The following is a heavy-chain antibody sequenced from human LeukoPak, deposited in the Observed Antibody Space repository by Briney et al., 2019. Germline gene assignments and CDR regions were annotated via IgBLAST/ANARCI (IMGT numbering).Heavy chain of an antibody. CDR3: ARGDPGLVMGLFHY. CDR2: INHSGST. J-gene: IGHJ4*02. V-gene: IGHV4-39*01. D-gene: IGHD3/OR15-3a*01. Sequence: SETLSLTCTVSGGSISSSSYYWGWIRQPPGKGLEWIGEINHSGSTNYNPSLKSRVTISVDTSKNQFSLKLTSVTAADTAVYYCARGDPGLVMGLFHYWGQGTLVTVSS. CDR1: GGSISSSSYY.